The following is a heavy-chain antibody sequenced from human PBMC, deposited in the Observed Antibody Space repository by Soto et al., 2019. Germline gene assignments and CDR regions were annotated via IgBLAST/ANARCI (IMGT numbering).Heavy chain of an antibody. CDR3: ASHPEYSSLYYFDY. CDR1: EFTFSGNW. CDR2: INRSSIDI. V-gene: IGHV3-21*01. D-gene: IGHD6-6*01. J-gene: IGHJ4*02. Sequence: GGSLRLSCTTSEFTFSGNWMHWVRQAPGKGLEWLSTINRSSIDIYYVDSVKGRFTIPRDNAKNSLYLQMNSLRAEDTAVYYCASHPEYSSLYYFDYWGQGTLVTVSS.